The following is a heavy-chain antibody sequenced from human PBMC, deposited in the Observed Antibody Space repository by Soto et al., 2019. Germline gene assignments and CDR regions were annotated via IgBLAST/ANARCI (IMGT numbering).Heavy chain of an antibody. CDR2: TRNKANSYTT. CDR1: GFTFSDHY. J-gene: IGHJ6*02. CDR3: AREVTGYSYGLYYYYYGMDV. Sequence: EVQLVESGGGLVQPGGSLRLSCAASGFTFSDHYMDWVRQAPGKGLEWVGRTRNKANSYTTEYAASVKGRFTISRDESKNSLYLQMNSLKTEDRAVYYCAREVTGYSYGLYYYYYGMDVWGQGTTVTVSS. D-gene: IGHD5-18*01. V-gene: IGHV3-72*01.